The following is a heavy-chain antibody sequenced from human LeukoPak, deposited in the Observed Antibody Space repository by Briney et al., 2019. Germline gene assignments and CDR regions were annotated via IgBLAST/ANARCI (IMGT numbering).Heavy chain of an antibody. CDR3: AKDQGSIVGARYYYYYMDV. V-gene: IGHV3-23*01. D-gene: IGHD1-26*01. CDR2: ISGSGGRT. J-gene: IGHJ6*03. CDR1: GFTFSSYA. Sequence: GGXLRLSCAASGFTFSSYAMSWVRQAPGKGLEWVSAISGSGGRTYYADSVKGRFTIYRDNSKNRLYMQMNRLRAEDTAVYYCAKDQGSIVGARYYYYYMDVWGKGPTVTVS.